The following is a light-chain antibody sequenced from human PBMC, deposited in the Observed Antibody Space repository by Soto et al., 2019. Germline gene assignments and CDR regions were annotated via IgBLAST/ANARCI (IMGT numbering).Light chain of an antibody. J-gene: IGKJ2*01. CDR2: GAS. Sequence: EIVLTQSPGTLSLSPGERATLSCRASQSVSSSYLAWYQQKPGQAPRLLIYGASSRAIGIPDRFSGSGSGTDFTLTISGLEPEDFAVYYCQQYGSSPRYTFAQGTKLEVK. V-gene: IGKV3-20*01. CDR1: QSVSSSY. CDR3: QQYGSSPRYT.